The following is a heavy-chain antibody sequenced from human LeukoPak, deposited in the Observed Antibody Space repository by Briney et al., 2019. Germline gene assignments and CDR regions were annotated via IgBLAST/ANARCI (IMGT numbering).Heavy chain of an antibody. D-gene: IGHD1-26*01. V-gene: IGHV4-59*08. CDR2: IDHSGST. Sequence: SETLSLTCTVSGGSISSYYWSWIRQPPGKGLEWIGTIDHSGSTYYNPSLKSRVTISVDTSKNQFSLTLSSVTAADTAFYYCARNGGYGRFDYWGQGTLVTVSS. J-gene: IGHJ4*02. CDR3: ARNGGYGRFDY. CDR1: GGSISSYY.